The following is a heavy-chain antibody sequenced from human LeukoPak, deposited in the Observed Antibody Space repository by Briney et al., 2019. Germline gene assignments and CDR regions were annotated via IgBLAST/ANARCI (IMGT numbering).Heavy chain of an antibody. CDR1: GGSISSYY. V-gene: IGHV4-59*08. CDR3: AALYGSGSYFGSFYYGMDV. CDR2: IYYSGST. Sequence: SETLSLTCTVSGGSISSYYWSWIRQPPGKGLEWIGYIYYSGSTNYNPSLKSRVTISVDTSKNQFSLKLSSVTAADTAVYYCAALYGSGSYFGSFYYGMDVWGQGTTVTVSS. D-gene: IGHD3-10*01. J-gene: IGHJ6*02.